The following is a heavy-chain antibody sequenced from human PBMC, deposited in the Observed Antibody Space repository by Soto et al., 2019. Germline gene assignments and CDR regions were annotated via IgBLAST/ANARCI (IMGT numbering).Heavy chain of an antibody. V-gene: IGHV4-59*01. CDR2: IYYSGST. J-gene: IGHJ4*02. D-gene: IGHD3-22*01. CDR3: ARGSGTDSSGTDLDY. CDR1: GGSISSYY. Sequence: SETLSLTCTVSGGSISSYYWSWIRQPPGKGLEWIGYIYYSGSTNYNPSLKSRVTISVDTSKNQFSLKLSSVTAADTAVYYCARGSGTDSSGTDLDYWGQGTLVTVSS.